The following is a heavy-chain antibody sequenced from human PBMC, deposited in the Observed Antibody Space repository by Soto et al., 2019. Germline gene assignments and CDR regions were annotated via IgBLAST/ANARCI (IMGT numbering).Heavy chain of an antibody. J-gene: IGHJ6*02. Sequence: PGGSLRLSCAASGFTFSNACMNWVRQAPGKGLEWVGRIKSKTDGGTTDYAAPVKGRFTISRDDSKNTLYLQMNSLKTEDTAVYYCTKSGYDYERYYYYGMGVWGQGTTVTVS. V-gene: IGHV3-15*07. CDR1: GFTFSNAC. D-gene: IGHD5-12*01. CDR2: IKSKTDGGTT. CDR3: TKSGYDYERYYYYGMGV.